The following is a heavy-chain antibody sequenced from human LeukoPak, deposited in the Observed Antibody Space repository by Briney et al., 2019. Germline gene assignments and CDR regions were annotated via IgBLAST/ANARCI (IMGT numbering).Heavy chain of an antibody. CDR1: GGSISSSAYY. V-gene: IGHV4-61*08. CDR2: IYYSGST. D-gene: IGHD6-6*01. J-gene: IGHJ4*02. CDR3: ARVDPDSSSTLEVFDY. Sequence: SETLSLTCTVSGGSISSSAYYWDWIRQPPGKGLEWIGYIYYSGSTNYNPSLKSRVTISVDTSKNQFSLKLSSVTAADTAVYYCARVDPDSSSTLEVFDYWGQGTLVTVSS.